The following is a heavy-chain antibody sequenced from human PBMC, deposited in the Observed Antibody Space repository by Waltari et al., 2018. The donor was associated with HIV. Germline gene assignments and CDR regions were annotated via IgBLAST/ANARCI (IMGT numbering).Heavy chain of an antibody. CDR2: ISRSSSSI. V-gene: IGHV3-48*01. CDR3: ARDINGGWGY. D-gene: IGHD7-27*01. J-gene: IGHJ4*02. CDR1: GFTFSNYT. Sequence: EVQLVESGGGLVQPGGSLRLSCAASGFTFSNYTMNWVRQAPGKGREWVSYISRSSSSIFYADSVKGRFTISRDNAKNSLYLQMNSLRVEDTAVYYCARDINGGWGYWGQGTLVTVAS.